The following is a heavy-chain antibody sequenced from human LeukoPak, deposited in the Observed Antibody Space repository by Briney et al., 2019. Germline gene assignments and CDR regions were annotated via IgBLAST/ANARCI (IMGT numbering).Heavy chain of an antibody. D-gene: IGHD2-21*01. Sequence: SVKVSCKASGYTFTNYYIHWVRQAPGQGLEWMGGIIPIFGTAKYAQKFQGRVTITADESTSTAYMELSSLRSEDTAVYYCARDSSEFRSLIPHWGQGTLVTVSS. CDR3: ARDSSEFRSLIPH. V-gene: IGHV1-69*13. J-gene: IGHJ1*01. CDR2: IIPIFGTA. CDR1: GYTFTNYY.